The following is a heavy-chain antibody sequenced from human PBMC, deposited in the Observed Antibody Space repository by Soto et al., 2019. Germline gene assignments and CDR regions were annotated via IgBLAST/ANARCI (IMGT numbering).Heavy chain of an antibody. Sequence: EVQLVESGGGLVQPGGSLRLSCAASGFTFSTYSMNWLRQAPGKGLEWIAYITSSSSTIFYADSVKGRFTISRDNAKNSLYLQMNSLRDEDTSVYYCARDNGIAGSFDPWGQGTLVTVSS. D-gene: IGHD6-13*01. CDR1: GFTFSTYS. CDR3: ARDNGIAGSFDP. V-gene: IGHV3-48*02. J-gene: IGHJ5*02. CDR2: ITSSSSTI.